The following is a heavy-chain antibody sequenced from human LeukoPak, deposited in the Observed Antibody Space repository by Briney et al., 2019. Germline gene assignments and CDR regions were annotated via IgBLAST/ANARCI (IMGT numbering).Heavy chain of an antibody. CDR3: AKKERDYFDY. CDR2: ISWNSGSI. Sequence: GRSLRLSCAASGFTFDDYAMHWVRQAPGKGLEWVSGISWNSGSIGYADSVKGRFTISRDNAKSSLYLQMNSLRAEDTALYYCAKKERDYFDYWGQGTLVTVSS. V-gene: IGHV3-9*01. CDR1: GFTFDDYA. J-gene: IGHJ4*02.